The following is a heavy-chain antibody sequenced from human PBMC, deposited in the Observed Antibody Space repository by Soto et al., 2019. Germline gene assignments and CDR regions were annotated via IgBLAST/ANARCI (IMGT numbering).Heavy chain of an antibody. CDR2: ISSSSSYT. V-gene: IGHV3-11*06. CDR1: GFTFSDYY. CDR3: AREGLGYCSSTSCYTYYYGMDV. J-gene: IGHJ6*02. D-gene: IGHD2-2*02. Sequence: SGGSLRLSCAASGFTFSDYYMSWIRQAPGKGLEWVSYISSSSSYTNYADSVKGRFTISRDNARNSLYLQMNSLRAEDTAVYYCAREGLGYCSSTSCYTYYYGMDVWGQGTTVTVSS.